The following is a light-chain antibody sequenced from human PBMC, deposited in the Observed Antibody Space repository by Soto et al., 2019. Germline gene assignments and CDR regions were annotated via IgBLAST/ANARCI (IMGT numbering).Light chain of an antibody. CDR3: QQSYMDPIT. CDR1: QDISNY. Sequence: DIQMTQSPSSLSASVGDRVTITCQASQDISNYLNWYQQKPGKAPKLLIYDASRLQSGVPSRFSGSGGGTDFTLSISSVQPEDFATYFCQQSYMDPITFGQGTRLEIK. CDR2: DAS. V-gene: IGKV1-39*01. J-gene: IGKJ5*01.